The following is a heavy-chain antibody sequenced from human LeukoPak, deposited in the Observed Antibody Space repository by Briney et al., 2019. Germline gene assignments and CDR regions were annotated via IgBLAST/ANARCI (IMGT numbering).Heavy chain of an antibody. CDR2: ISGSGGST. V-gene: IGHV3-23*01. D-gene: IGHD1-26*01. CDR3: AKGAEWEPRTYFDY. Sequence: AGGSLRLSCAASGSTFSSYAMSWVRQAPGKGLEWVSAISGSGGSTYYADSVKGRFTISRDNSKNTLYLQMNSLRAEDTAVYYCAKGAEWEPRTYFDYWGQGTLLTVSS. CDR1: GSTFSSYA. J-gene: IGHJ4*02.